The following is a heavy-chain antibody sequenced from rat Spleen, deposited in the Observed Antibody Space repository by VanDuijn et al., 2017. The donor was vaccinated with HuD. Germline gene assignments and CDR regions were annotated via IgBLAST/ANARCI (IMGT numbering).Heavy chain of an antibody. V-gene: IGHV5-29*01. Sequence: EVQLVESDGGLVQPGGSMKLSCAASGFTFSDYGMAWVRQAPTKGLEWVATISYGDTSGHSSTYYRDSVKGRFTISRDIAKSTLSLQMDSLRSEDTATYYCARRHYGYTDYFDYWGQGVMVTVSS. D-gene: IGHD1-9*01. CDR2: ISYGDTSGHSST. CDR3: ARRHYGYTDYFDY. J-gene: IGHJ2*01. CDR1: GFTFSDYG.